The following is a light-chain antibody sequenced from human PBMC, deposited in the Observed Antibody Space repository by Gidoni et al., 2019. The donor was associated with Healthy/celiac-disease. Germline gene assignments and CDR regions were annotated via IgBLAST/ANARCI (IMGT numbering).Light chain of an antibody. V-gene: IGLV2-14*03. Sequence: QSALTQPASVSGSPGQSLTISCTGTSSDVGGYNYVSWYQQHPGKAPTLMIYDVSNRPSGVSNRFSGSKSGNTASLTISGLQAEDEADYYCSSYTSSSTLIVFGTGTKVTVL. CDR2: DVS. CDR3: SSYTSSSTLIV. J-gene: IGLJ1*01. CDR1: SSDVGGYNY.